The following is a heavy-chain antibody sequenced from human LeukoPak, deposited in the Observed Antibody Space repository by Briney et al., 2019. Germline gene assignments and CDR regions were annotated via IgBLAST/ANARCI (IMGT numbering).Heavy chain of an antibody. CDR1: GFTFRTYG. CDR2: SSGSGGST. CDR3: AKDRQQLANLDY. V-gene: IGHV3-23*01. J-gene: IGHJ4*02. D-gene: IGHD6-13*01. Sequence: PGESLRFSCAASGFTFRTYGMSWVRQSPGKGLEWVSGSSGSGGSTYYADSVKGRFIISRDVSENTLYLEMTRLRVEDTARYYCAKDRQQLANLDYWGQGALVTVSS.